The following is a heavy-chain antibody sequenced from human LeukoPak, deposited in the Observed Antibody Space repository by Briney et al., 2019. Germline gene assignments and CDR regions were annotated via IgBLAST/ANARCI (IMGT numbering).Heavy chain of an antibody. J-gene: IGHJ1*01. Sequence: QPGGSLRLSCAASGFTFSSYAMSWVRRAPGKGLEWVSYISSSSSTIYYADSVKGRFTISRDNAKNSLYLQMNSLRDEDTAVYYCAKDSDYYHSSGYYYAYFQHWGQGTLVTVSS. D-gene: IGHD3-22*01. CDR1: GFTFSSYA. CDR3: AKDSDYYHSSGYYYAYFQH. CDR2: ISSSSSTI. V-gene: IGHV3-48*02.